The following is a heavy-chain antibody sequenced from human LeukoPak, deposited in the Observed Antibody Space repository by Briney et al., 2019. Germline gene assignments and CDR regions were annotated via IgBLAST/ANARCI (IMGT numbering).Heavy chain of an antibody. Sequence: GGSLRLSCAASGFTVSSNYMSWVRQAPGKGLEWVSVIYSGGSTYYADSVKGRFTTSRDNSKNTLYLQMNSLRAEDTAVYYCARDVYYYDSSGYYQLVDYWGQGTLVTVSS. CDR3: ARDVYYYDSSGYYQLVDY. V-gene: IGHV3-53*01. CDR2: IYSGGST. D-gene: IGHD3-22*01. J-gene: IGHJ4*02. CDR1: GFTVSSNY.